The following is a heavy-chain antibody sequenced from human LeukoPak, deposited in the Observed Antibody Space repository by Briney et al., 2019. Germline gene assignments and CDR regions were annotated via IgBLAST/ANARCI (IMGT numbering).Heavy chain of an antibody. V-gene: IGHV3-7*01. CDR1: GFTLNSYL. CDR3: ARSNPNRNALDL. D-gene: IGHD1-14*01. J-gene: IGHJ3*01. Sequence: PGGSLRLSCAASGFTLNSYLMSWVRQAPGRGLEWVANIKKDGSEESYLDSVKGRFTVSRDNAKNSLFLQMNSLRGEDTAVYYCARSNPNRNALDLCGQGTMVTISS. CDR2: IKKDGSEE.